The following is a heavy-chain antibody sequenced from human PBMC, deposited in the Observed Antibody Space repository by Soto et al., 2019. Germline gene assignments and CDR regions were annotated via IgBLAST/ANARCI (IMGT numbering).Heavy chain of an antibody. CDR3: AGSGRVYCSGGSCYPLNPDY. CDR2: IWYDGSNK. J-gene: IGHJ4*02. V-gene: IGHV3-33*01. D-gene: IGHD2-15*01. Sequence: PGGPLRLSCAASGFTFSSYGMHWVRQAPGKGLEWVAVIWYDGSNKYYADSVKGRFTISRDNSKNTLYLQMSSLRAEDAAVYYCAGSGRVYCSGGSCYPLNPDYWGQGTLVTVSS. CDR1: GFTFSSYG.